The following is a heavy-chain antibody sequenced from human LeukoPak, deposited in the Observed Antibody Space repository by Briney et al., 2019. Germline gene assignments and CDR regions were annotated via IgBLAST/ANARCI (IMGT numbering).Heavy chain of an antibody. J-gene: IGHJ4*02. CDR2: IYHSGIT. V-gene: IGHV4-4*02. Sequence: SGTLSLTCAVSGGSVNTDNWWTWVRQPPGKGLEWIGQIYHSGITNYNPSLKSRVTISLDKSKNQFSLNLNSVTAADTAVYYCARHLVQSGGYYFDYWGPGAVVTVSS. CDR3: ARHLVQSGGYYFDY. CDR1: GGSVNTDNW. D-gene: IGHD3-22*01.